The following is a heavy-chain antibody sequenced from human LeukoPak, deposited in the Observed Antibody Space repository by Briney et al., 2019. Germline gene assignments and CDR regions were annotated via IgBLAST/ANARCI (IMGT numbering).Heavy chain of an antibody. Sequence: GASVKVSCKASGYTFTGYYMHWVRQAPGQGLEWMGWINPNSGGTNYAQKFQGRVIMTRDTSISTAYMELSRLRSDDTAVYYCAREQNYDSSGYYYDFGDWGQGTLVTVSS. J-gene: IGHJ4*02. CDR3: AREQNYDSSGYYYDFGD. D-gene: IGHD3-22*01. CDR2: INPNSGGT. CDR1: GYTFTGYY. V-gene: IGHV1-2*02.